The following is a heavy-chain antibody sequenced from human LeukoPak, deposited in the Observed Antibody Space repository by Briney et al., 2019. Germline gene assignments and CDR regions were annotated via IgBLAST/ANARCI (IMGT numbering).Heavy chain of an antibody. V-gene: IGHV3-30*03. J-gene: IGHJ4*02. Sequence: PGGSLRLSCTASGFTFNTYRIHWVRQAPGKGLEWVAAISADGGTEIYVDSVKGRFTISRDNSRSTLFLRMESLRVEDTALYYCAREPGFGEYDCWGQGTLVTVSS. CDR3: AREPGFGEYDC. CDR1: GFTFNTYR. D-gene: IGHD3-10*01. CDR2: ISADGGTE.